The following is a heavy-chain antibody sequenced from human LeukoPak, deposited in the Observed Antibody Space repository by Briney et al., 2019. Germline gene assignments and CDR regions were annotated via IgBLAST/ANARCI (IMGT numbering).Heavy chain of an antibody. CDR2: IWYDGSNK. CDR3: ARGGYSSGWYAALDY. V-gene: IGHV3-33*01. CDR1: GFTFSSYG. D-gene: IGHD6-19*01. J-gene: IGHJ4*02. Sequence: GRSLRLSCAASGFTFSSYGMHWVRQAPGKGLEWVAVIWYDGSNKYYADSVKGRFTISRDNSKNTLYLQMNSLRAEDTAVYYCARGGYSSGWYAALDYWGQGTLVTVSS.